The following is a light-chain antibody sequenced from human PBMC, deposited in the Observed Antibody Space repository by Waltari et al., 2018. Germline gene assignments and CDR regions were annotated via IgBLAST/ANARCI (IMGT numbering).Light chain of an antibody. CDR3: QQYDNWPLL. V-gene: IGKV3-15*01. J-gene: IGKJ1*01. CDR1: PSVSSS. CDR2: GAS. Sequence: EIVMTQSPATLSVSPGERATHSCRASPSVSSSLTWYQQKPGQAPRLRFYGASIRATGIPVRFSGSGSGTDFTLTIDSVQSEDFAVYYCQQYDNWPLLFGQGTKVEIK.